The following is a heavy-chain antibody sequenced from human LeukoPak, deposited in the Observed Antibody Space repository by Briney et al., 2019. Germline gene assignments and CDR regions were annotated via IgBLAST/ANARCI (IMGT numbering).Heavy chain of an antibody. J-gene: IGHJ4*02. D-gene: IGHD3-10*01. CDR2: IYHNGTT. CDR1: GYSISSGYY. CDR3: VKGGTYYFGASGSGD. Sequence: SETLSLTCSVSGYSISSGYYWVWIRQPPAKGLQWIGSIYHNGTTYCNPSLKSRVTISVDTSKNHFSLTLSSVTAADTAVYYCVKGGTYYFGASGSGDWGQGTLVSVSS. V-gene: IGHV4-38-2*02.